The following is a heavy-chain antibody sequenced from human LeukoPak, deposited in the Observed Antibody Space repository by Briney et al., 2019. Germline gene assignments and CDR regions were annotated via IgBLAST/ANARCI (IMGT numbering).Heavy chain of an antibody. D-gene: IGHD3-22*01. Sequence: GGSLRLSCAASGFTFSGYWMHWVRQAPGKGLEWVSGISWNSGSIGYADSVKGRFTISRDNAKNSLYLQMNSLRAEDTALYYCAKDNYYDSSGSFDYWGQGTLVTVSS. CDR2: ISWNSGSI. CDR1: GFTFSGYW. CDR3: AKDNYYDSSGSFDY. V-gene: IGHV3-9*01. J-gene: IGHJ4*02.